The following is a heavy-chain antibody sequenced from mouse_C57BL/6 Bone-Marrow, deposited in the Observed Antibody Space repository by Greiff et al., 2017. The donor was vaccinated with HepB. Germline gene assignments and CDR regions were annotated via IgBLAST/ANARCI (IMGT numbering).Heavy chain of an antibody. CDR2: ISDGGSYT. CDR3: ARDPNYYGSSYPFDY. CDR1: GFTFSSYA. J-gene: IGHJ2*01. Sequence: EVQLVESGGGLVKPGGSLKLSCAASGFTFSSYAMSWVRQTPEKRLEWVATISDGGSYTYYPDNVKGRFTISRDNAKNNLYLQMSHLKSEDTAMYYCARDPNYYGSSYPFDYWGQGTTLTVSS. V-gene: IGHV5-4*01. D-gene: IGHD1-1*01.